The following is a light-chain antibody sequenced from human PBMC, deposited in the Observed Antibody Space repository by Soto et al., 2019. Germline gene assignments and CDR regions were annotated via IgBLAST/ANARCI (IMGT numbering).Light chain of an antibody. J-gene: IGKJ2*01. CDR1: QCVSSY. CDR3: QQRSNWPAGYT. V-gene: IGKV3-11*01. Sequence: EIVLTQSPATLSLSPGERATLSCRASQCVSSYLAWYQQKPGQAPRLLIYDASNRATGIPARFSGSGSGTDFTLTISSLEPEDFAVYYCQQRSNWPAGYTFGQGTKLEIK. CDR2: DAS.